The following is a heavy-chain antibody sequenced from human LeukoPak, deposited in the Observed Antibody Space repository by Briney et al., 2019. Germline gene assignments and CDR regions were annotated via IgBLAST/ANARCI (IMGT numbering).Heavy chain of an antibody. CDR3: ARAKQVVAALGADY. Sequence: PSETLSLTCTVSGGSISSYYWSWIRQPPGKGLEWIGYIYYSGSTNYNPSLKSRVTISVDTSKNQFSLKLSSVTAADTAVYYCARAKQVVAALGADYWGQGTLVTVSS. V-gene: IGHV4-59*12. D-gene: IGHD2-15*01. J-gene: IGHJ4*02. CDR2: IYYSGST. CDR1: GGSISSYY.